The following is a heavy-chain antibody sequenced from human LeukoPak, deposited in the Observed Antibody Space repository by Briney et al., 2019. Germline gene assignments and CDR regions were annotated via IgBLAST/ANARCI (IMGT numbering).Heavy chain of an antibody. J-gene: IGHJ4*02. D-gene: IGHD6-13*01. V-gene: IGHV3-23*01. CDR3: AKEGGYIAAAPAGFDY. Sequence: GGSLRLSCAASGFTFSSYAMSWVRQAPGKGLEWVSAISGSGGSTYYADSVKGRFTISRDNSKNPLYLQMTSLRAEDTAVYYCAKEGGYIAAAPAGFDYWGQGTLVTVSS. CDR1: GFTFSSYA. CDR2: ISGSGGST.